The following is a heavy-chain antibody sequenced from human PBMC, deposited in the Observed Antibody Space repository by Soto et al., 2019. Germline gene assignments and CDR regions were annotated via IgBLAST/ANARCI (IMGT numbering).Heavy chain of an antibody. D-gene: IGHD6-6*01. CDR1: GGSISSYY. Sequence: QVQLQESGPGLVKPSETLSLTCTVSGGSISSYYWSWIRQPAGKGLEWIGRIYTSGSTNYNPSLKGRVTMSVDTSKNQFSLKLSSVTAADTAVYYCARVGWEQLVRDAFDIWGQGTMVTVSS. CDR3: ARVGWEQLVRDAFDI. J-gene: IGHJ3*02. CDR2: IYTSGST. V-gene: IGHV4-4*07.